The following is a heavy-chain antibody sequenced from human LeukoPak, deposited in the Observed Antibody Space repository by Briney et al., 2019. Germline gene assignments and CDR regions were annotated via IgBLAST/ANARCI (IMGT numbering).Heavy chain of an antibody. CDR3: ARSGGLQRFDY. D-gene: IGHD4-11*01. Sequence: GGSLRLSCAASEFTFSNYALHWVRQAPGKGLQWVAVISYDGNTIHYADSVKGRFIISRDTSKNTLYLQMNSLRAEDTAVYYCARSGGLQRFDYWGQGTLVTVSS. CDR2: ISYDGNTI. CDR1: EFTFSNYA. V-gene: IGHV3-30-3*01. J-gene: IGHJ4*02.